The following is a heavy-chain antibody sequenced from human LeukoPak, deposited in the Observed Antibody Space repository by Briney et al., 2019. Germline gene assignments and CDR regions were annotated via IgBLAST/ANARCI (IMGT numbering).Heavy chain of an antibody. J-gene: IGHJ4*02. CDR2: ISYDGSNK. D-gene: IGHD3-3*01. V-gene: IGHV3-30*04. CDR3: ASGVKQDDFWSGSVLHYLDY. CDR1: GFTFSSYA. Sequence: GRSLRLSCAASGFTFSSYAMHWVRQAPGKGLEWVAVISYDGSNKYYADSVKGRFTISRDNSKSTLYLQMNSLRAEDTAVYYCASGVKQDDFWSGSVLHYLDYWGEGTLVTVSS.